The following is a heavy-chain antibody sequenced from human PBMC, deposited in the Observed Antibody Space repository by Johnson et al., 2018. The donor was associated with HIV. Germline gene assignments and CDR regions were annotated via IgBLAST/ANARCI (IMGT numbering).Heavy chain of an antibody. D-gene: IGHD1-26*01. CDR1: GFTFTNAW. CDR2: IKSITDGGTT. Sequence: VQLVESGGGLVKPGESLRLSCATSGFTFTNAWMSWVRQAPGKGLEWVGRIKSITDGGTTGYTAPVTGRFTISRDDSKNTLYLLMNSLKTDDTAVYYCTTGPVGATKGGGAFDIWGLGTMVTVSS. CDR3: TTGPVGATKGGGAFDI. J-gene: IGHJ3*02. V-gene: IGHV3-15*01.